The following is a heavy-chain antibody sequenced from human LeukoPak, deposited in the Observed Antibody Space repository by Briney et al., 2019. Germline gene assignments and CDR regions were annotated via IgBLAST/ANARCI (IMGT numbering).Heavy chain of an antibody. CDR1: GFSLSTSGVG. Sequence: SGPTLVKPTQPLTLTCTFSGFSLSTSGVGVGWIRQPPGKALEWLAVIYWDDDKRYSPSLQSRLTITKDTSKNQVVLTMTNMDPVDTATYYCAHRRQASSIAAHWFDPWGQGSLVTVSS. CDR2: IYWDDDK. J-gene: IGHJ5*02. D-gene: IGHD6-6*01. CDR3: AHRRQASSIAAHWFDP. V-gene: IGHV2-5*02.